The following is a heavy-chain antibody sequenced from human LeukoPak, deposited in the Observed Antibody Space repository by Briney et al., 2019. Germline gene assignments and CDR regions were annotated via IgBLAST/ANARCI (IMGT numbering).Heavy chain of an antibody. Sequence: ASVKVSCKASGGTFSSYAISWVRQAPGQGLEWMGWISAYNGNTNYAQKLQGRVTMTTDTSTSTAYMELRSLRSDDTAVYYCARDQPTVTTYYYNYGMDVWGQGTTVTVSS. CDR3: ARDQPTVTTYYYNYGMDV. J-gene: IGHJ6*02. V-gene: IGHV1-18*01. CDR1: GGTFSSYA. CDR2: ISAYNGNT. D-gene: IGHD4-11*01.